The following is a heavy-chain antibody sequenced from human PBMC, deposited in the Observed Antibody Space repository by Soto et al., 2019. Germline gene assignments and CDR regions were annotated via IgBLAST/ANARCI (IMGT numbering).Heavy chain of an antibody. V-gene: IGHV3-20*01. J-gene: IGHJ3*02. D-gene: IGHD1-26*01. Sequence: GGSLRLSCAASGFTFDDYGMSWVRQAPGKGLEWVSGINWNGGSTGYADSVKGRFTISRDNAKNSLYLQMNSLRAEDTALYHCARAFLQYSGSYYAFDIWGQGTMVTVSS. CDR3: ARAFLQYSGSYYAFDI. CDR2: INWNGGST. CDR1: GFTFDDYG.